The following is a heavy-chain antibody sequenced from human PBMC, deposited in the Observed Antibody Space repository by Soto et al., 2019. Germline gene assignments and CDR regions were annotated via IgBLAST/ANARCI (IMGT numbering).Heavy chain of an antibody. CDR2: ISGSGGST. V-gene: IGHV3-23*01. J-gene: IGHJ4*02. CDR1: GFTFSSYA. D-gene: IGHD2-15*01. Sequence: PGGSLRLSCAASGFTFSSYAMSWVRQAPGKGLEWVSAISGSGGSTYYADSVKGRFTISRDNSKNTLYLQMNSLRAEDTAVYYCAKDDVVVVAAAGAFDYWGQGTLVTVSS. CDR3: AKDDVVVVAAAGAFDY.